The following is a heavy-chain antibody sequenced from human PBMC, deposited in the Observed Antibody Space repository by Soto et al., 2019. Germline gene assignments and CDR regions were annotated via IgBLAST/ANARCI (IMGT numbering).Heavy chain of an antibody. J-gene: IGHJ3*02. CDR1: GYSFTSYW. CDR2: IYPGDSDT. CDR3: ARRYSSRWSIDAFDT. D-gene: IGHD6-13*01. V-gene: IGHV5-51*01. Sequence: PGESLKISFKGSGYSFTSYWICWVRQMPGKVLEWMGIIYPGDSDTRYSPSFQGQVTISADKSISTAYLQWSSLKASDTDMYYCARRYSSRWSIDAFDTWGQGKMLTFSS.